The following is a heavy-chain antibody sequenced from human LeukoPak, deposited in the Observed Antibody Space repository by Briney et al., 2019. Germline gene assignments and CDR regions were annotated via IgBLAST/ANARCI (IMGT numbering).Heavy chain of an antibody. D-gene: IGHD2-2*01. CDR2: ISYDGSNK. CDR3: ADCSSTSCHDAFDI. J-gene: IGHJ3*02. V-gene: IGHV3-30-3*01. CDR1: GFTFSSYA. Sequence: PGGSLRLSCAASGFTFSSYAMHWVRQAPGKGLEWVAVISYDGSNKYYADSVKGRFTISRDNSKNTLYLQMNSLRAEDTAVYYCADCSSTSCHDAFDIWGQGTMVTVSS.